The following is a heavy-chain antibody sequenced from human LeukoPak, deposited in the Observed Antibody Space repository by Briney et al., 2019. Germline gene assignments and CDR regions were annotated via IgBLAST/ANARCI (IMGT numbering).Heavy chain of an antibody. CDR2: IKRDGSEK. V-gene: IGHV3-7*01. Sequence: GGSLRLSCAASGFTFSSYAMCWVRQAPGKGLEWVANIKRDGSEKYYVDSVKGRFTISRDNAKNSLYLQMNSLRAEDTGVYYCAREHPYYYDSSGTALMAEIKYYFDYWGQGTLVTVSS. CDR3: AREHPYYYDSSGTALMAEIKYYFDY. CDR1: GFTFSSYA. D-gene: IGHD3-22*01. J-gene: IGHJ4*02.